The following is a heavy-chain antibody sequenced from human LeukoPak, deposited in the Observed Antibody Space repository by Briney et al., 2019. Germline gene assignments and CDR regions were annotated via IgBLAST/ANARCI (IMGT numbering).Heavy chain of an antibody. CDR3: ARDLMVRGVPTKHYFDY. D-gene: IGHD3-10*01. Sequence: SETLSLTCTVSGGSISSGDYYWSWIRQPPGKGLEWIGYIYYSGSTYCNPSLKSRVTISVDTSKNQFSLKLSSVTAADTAVYYCARDLMVRGVPTKHYFDYWGQGTLVTVSS. V-gene: IGHV4-30-4*01. CDR1: GGSISSGDYY. J-gene: IGHJ4*02. CDR2: IYYSGST.